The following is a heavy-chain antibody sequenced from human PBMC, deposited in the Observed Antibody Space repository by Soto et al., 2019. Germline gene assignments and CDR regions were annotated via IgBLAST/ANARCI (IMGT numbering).Heavy chain of an antibody. D-gene: IGHD2-15*01. CDR2: IDPSDSYT. Sequence: GASLKISCKGSGYSFTSYWISWVRQMPGKGLEWMGRIDPSDSYTNYSPSFQGHVTISADKSISTAYLQWSSLKASDTAMYYCASCSGGSCPNYYYYGMDVWGQGTTVTVSS. CDR3: ASCSGGSCPNYYYYGMDV. CDR1: GYSFTSYW. V-gene: IGHV5-10-1*01. J-gene: IGHJ6*02.